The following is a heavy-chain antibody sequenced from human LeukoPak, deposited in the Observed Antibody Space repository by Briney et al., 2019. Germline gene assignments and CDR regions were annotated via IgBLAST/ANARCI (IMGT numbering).Heavy chain of an antibody. Sequence: GPSVKVSCKASGYTFTTYGISWVRQAPGQGPEWMGWISTYSGNTHYAQELQGRVTLTTDTSTSTAYMDLRSLRSDDTAVYYCARDGRGHWDTRIWYLGNWFDPWGQGTLVTVSS. CDR3: ARDGRGHWDTRIWYLGNWFDP. D-gene: IGHD6-13*01. CDR1: GYTFTTYG. J-gene: IGHJ5*02. CDR2: ISTYSGNT. V-gene: IGHV1-18*01.